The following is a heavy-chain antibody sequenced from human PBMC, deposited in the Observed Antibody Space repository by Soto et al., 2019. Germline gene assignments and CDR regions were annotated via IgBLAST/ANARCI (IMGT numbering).Heavy chain of an antibody. CDR1: GGSISSYY. Sequence: SETLSLTCTVSGGSISSYYWSWIRQPPGKGLEWIGYIYYSGSTNYNPSLKSRVTISVDTSKNQFSLKLSSVTAADTAVYYCARLQRGYYFDYWGQGTLVTVSS. CDR2: IYYSGST. CDR3: ARLQRGYYFDY. J-gene: IGHJ4*02. V-gene: IGHV4-59*01. D-gene: IGHD3-10*01.